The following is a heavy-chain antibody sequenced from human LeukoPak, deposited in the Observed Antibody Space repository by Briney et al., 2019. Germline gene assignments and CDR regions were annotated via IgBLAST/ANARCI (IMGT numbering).Heavy chain of an antibody. J-gene: IGHJ5*02. CDR2: MYHSGGT. V-gene: IGHV4-30-2*01. CDR1: GGSISSGGYP. D-gene: IGHD3-10*01. Sequence: SETLSLTCAVSGGSISSGGYPWSWIRQPPGKGLEWIGYMYHSGGTYYNPSLKSRVTISVDRSKNQFSLELRSVTAADTAVYYCARAAPYGSGRNWFDPWGQGTLVTVSS. CDR3: ARAAPYGSGRNWFDP.